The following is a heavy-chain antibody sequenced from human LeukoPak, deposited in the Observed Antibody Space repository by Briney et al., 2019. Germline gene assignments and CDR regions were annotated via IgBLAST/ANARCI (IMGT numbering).Heavy chain of an antibody. CDR3: AKIHYFGSGSPDY. CDR2: MRYDGSDK. CDR1: GFTFDSFG. D-gene: IGHD3-10*01. J-gene: IGHJ4*02. V-gene: IGHV3-30*02. Sequence: GGSLRLSCAASGFTFDSFGMHWVRQAPGKGLEWVAFMRYDGSDKYYADSVKGRFTISRDNSKNTLYLQMNSLRAEDTAVYYCAKIHYFGSGSPDYWGQGTLVTVSS.